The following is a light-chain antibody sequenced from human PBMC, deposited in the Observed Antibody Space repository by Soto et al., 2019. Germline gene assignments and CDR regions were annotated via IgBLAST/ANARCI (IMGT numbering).Light chain of an antibody. J-gene: IGLJ2*01. CDR3: QSYDSSLSGVV. CDR1: SSNIGAGYD. Sequence: QAVVTQPPSVSWAPVQRVTIACTGSSSNIGAGYDVHWYQQFPGTAPKLLSYANSNRPSGVPDRFSGSKSGTSASLAITGLQAEDEADYYCQSYDSSLSGVVFGGGTKLTVL. V-gene: IGLV1-40*01. CDR2: ANS.